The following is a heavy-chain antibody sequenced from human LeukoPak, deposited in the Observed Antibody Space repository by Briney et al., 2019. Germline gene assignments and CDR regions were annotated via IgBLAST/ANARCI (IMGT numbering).Heavy chain of an antibody. Sequence: SVKVSCKASGYTFTSYYMHWVRQAPGQGLEWMGRIIPTLEIANYAQKFQGRVTITADKSTSTAYMELSSLRPEDTAVYYCARVLSGSWLWFWGQGTLVTVSS. CDR3: ARVLSGSWLWF. J-gene: IGHJ4*02. CDR2: IIPTLEIA. V-gene: IGHV1-69*04. D-gene: IGHD5-18*01. CDR1: GYTFTSYY.